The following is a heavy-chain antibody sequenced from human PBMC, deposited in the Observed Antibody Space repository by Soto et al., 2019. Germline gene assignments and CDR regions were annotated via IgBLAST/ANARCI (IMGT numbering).Heavy chain of an antibody. J-gene: IGHJ3*02. CDR2: TYYRSKWYN. V-gene: IGHV6-1*01. CDR1: GDRVSSNSAA. D-gene: IGHD1-26*01. CDR3: TFHSGNSEAFDI. Sequence: QTLSLTCAISGDRVSSNSAAWNWIRQSPSRGLEWLGRTYYRSKWYNDYAVSVKSRITINPDTSKNQFSLQLNSVTPEDTAVYYCTFHSGNSEAFDIWGQGTMVTVSS.